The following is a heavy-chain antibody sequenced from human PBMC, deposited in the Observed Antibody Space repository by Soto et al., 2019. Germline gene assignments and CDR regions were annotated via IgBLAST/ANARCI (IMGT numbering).Heavy chain of an antibody. Sequence: SETLSLTCTVSGGSISSYYWSWIRQPPGKGLEWIGYIYYSGSTNYNPSLKSRVTISVDTSKNQFSLRLSSVTAADTAVYYCARGWGKVYFDYWGQGTLVTVSS. J-gene: IGHJ4*02. CDR1: GGSISSYY. CDR3: ARGWGKVYFDY. D-gene: IGHD7-27*01. V-gene: IGHV4-59*01. CDR2: IYYSGST.